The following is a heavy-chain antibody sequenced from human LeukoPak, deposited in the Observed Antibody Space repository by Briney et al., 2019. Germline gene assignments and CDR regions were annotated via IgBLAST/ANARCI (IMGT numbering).Heavy chain of an antibody. CDR3: ARADWGTAMIDY. CDR1: GFTFSSYS. Sequence: SPGGSLRLSCAASGFTFSSYSMNWVRQAPGKGLEWVSSISSSSSYIYYADSVKGRFTISRDNAKNSLYLQMNSLRAEDTAVYYCARADWGTAMIDYWGQGTLVTVSS. CDR2: ISSSSSYI. J-gene: IGHJ4*02. D-gene: IGHD5-18*01. V-gene: IGHV3-21*01.